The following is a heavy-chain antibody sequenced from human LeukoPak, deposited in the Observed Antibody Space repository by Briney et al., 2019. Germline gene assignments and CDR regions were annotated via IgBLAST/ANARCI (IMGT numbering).Heavy chain of an antibody. D-gene: IGHD2-15*01. CDR1: GFTFSSYG. CDR3: AKDLPISRRGGGLDY. J-gene: IGHJ4*02. Sequence: GGSLRLSCVASGFTFSSYGMHWVRQAPGKGLEWVSFIRYGGSNKYYADSVKGRFTISRDNSKNTLYLQMNSLRAEGTAVYYCAKDLPISRRGGGLDYWRQGTRLSVP. CDR2: IRYGGSNK. V-gene: IGHV3-30*02.